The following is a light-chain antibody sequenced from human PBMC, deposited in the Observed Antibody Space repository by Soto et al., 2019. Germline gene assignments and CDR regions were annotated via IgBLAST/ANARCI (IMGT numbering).Light chain of an antibody. CDR3: QQRNNWPPSIT. Sequence: EIVMTQSPATLSVSPGERATLSCRASQSVSSNLAWYQQKPGQAPRLLIYDASNRATGTPARFSGSGSGTDFTITISSLEPEDFTVYYCQQRNNWPPSITCGQGTRQEF. J-gene: IGKJ5*01. V-gene: IGKV3-11*01. CDR2: DAS. CDR1: QSVSSN.